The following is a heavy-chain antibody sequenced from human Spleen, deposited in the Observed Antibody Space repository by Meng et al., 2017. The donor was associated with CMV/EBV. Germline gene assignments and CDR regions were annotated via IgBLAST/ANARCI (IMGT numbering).Heavy chain of an antibody. CDR2: ISSSSSYI. CDR1: GFTFSSYS. Sequence: GGSLRLSCAASGFTFSSYSMNWVRQAPGKGLDWVSSISSSSSYIYYADSVKGRFTISRDNAKNSLYLQMNSLRAEDTAVYYCARDEVVPAAGSYYYYGMDVWGQGTTVTVSS. J-gene: IGHJ6*02. D-gene: IGHD2-2*01. CDR3: ARDEVVPAAGSYYYYGMDV. V-gene: IGHV3-21*01.